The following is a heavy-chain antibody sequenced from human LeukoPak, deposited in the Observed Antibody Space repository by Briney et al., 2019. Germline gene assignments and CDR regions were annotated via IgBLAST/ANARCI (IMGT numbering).Heavy chain of an antibody. J-gene: IGHJ6*02. CDR2: IYYSGST. V-gene: IGHV4-59*08. Sequence: SETLSLTCTVSGGSISSYYWSWIRQPPGKGLEWIGYIYYSGSTNYNPSLKSRVTISVDTSKNQFSLKLSSVTAADTAAYYRARHGDGYNYDYYYGMDVWGQGTTVTVSS. D-gene: IGHD5-24*01. CDR1: GGSISSYY. CDR3: ARHGDGYNYDYYYGMDV.